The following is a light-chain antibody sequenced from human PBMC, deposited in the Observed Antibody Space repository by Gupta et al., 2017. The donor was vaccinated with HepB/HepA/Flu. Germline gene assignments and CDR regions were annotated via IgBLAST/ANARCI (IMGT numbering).Light chain of an antibody. J-gene: IGKJ1*01. CDR1: QTVLYTSNSKNF. V-gene: IGKV4-1*01. CDR2: WAS. Sequence: DIVMTQSPDSLAVSLGERATINCKSSQTVLYTSNSKNFLAWYQQKPGQPPKLLIYWASTRESGVPDRFSGSGSGTDFTLTISSLQAEDVSVYYCQQYDNTPWTFGQGTKVEIK. CDR3: QQYDNTPWT.